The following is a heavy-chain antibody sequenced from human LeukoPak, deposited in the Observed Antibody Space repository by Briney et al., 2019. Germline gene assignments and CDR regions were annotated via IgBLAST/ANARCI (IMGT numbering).Heavy chain of an antibody. D-gene: IGHD3-3*01. CDR2: IYYSGST. CDR3: ARGALLRFLEWLPQYYFDY. J-gene: IGHJ4*02. Sequence: SETLSLTCTVSGGSISSSSYYWGWIRQPPGKGLEWIGSIYYSGSTYYNPSLKSRVTISVDTSKNQFSLKLSSVTAADTAVYYCARGALLRFLEWLPQYYFDYWGQGTLVTVSS. CDR1: GGSISSSSYY. V-gene: IGHV4-39*07.